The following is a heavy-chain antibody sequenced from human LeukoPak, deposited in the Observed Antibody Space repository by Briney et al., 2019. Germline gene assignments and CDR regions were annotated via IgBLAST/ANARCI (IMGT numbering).Heavy chain of an antibody. Sequence: SGRSLRLSCAASGFTFSSYAMHWVRKAPGKGLDWVAVISYDGSNKYYADSVKGRFTISRDNSKNTLYLQMNSLRAEDTAVYYCEGVRGVRGFYFDYWGQGTLVTVSS. CDR1: GFTFSSYA. V-gene: IGHV3-30*04. CDR3: EGVRGVRGFYFDY. D-gene: IGHD3-10*01. CDR2: ISYDGSNK. J-gene: IGHJ4*02.